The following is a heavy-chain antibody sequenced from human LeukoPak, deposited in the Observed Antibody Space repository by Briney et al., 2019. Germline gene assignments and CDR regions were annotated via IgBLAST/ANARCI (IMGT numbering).Heavy chain of an antibody. CDR2: IYYSGST. CDR3: ARGRRSSSLSY. Sequence: SETLSLTCTVSGGSISSSSYYWGWIRQPPGKGLEWIGSIYYSGSTYYNPSLKSRVTISVDTSKNQFSLKLSSVTAADTAVYYCARGRRSSSLSYWGQGTLVTVSS. V-gene: IGHV4-39*07. CDR1: GGSISSSSYY. D-gene: IGHD6-13*01. J-gene: IGHJ4*02.